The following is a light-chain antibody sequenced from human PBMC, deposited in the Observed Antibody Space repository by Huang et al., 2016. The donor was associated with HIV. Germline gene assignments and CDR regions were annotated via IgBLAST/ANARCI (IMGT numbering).Light chain of an antibody. J-gene: IGKJ2*01. CDR2: SSS. Sequence: DIQMTQSPFSLSKSVGDRVTITCRASQNINTHLNWYQWKPWRAPKLLIYSSSNLQSGVPSMFSGSGSGTDFTLTINNLQSEEFATYYCQQGYGTLYTFGQGTKLEI. V-gene: IGKV1-39*01. CDR1: QNINTH. CDR3: QQGYGTLYT.